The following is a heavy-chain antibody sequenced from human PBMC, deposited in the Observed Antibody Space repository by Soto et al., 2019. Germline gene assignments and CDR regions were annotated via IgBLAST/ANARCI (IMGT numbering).Heavy chain of an antibody. CDR1: GGSISSYY. Sequence: QVQLQESGPGLVKPSETLSLTCPVSGGSISSYYWSWIRQPPGKGLEWIGYIYYSGSTNYNPSLKSRVTISVDTSKNQFSLKLSSVTAADTAVYYCARDLSTRTGDNWFDPWGQGTLVTVSS. V-gene: IGHV4-59*01. J-gene: IGHJ5*02. CDR3: ARDLSTRTGDNWFDP. D-gene: IGHD3-10*01. CDR2: IYYSGST.